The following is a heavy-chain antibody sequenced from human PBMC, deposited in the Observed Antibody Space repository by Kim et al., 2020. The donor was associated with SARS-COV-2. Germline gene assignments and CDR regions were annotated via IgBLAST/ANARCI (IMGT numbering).Heavy chain of an antibody. D-gene: IGHD5-12*01. J-gene: IGHJ4*02. CDR1: GGSFSGYY. CDR3: ARGRGEMATIFWAQRHYFDY. V-gene: IGHV4-34*01. Sequence: SETLSLTCAVYGGSFSGYYWSWIRQPPGKGLEWIGEINHSGSTNYNPSLKSRVTISVDTSKNQFSLKLSSVTAADTAVYYCARGRGEMATIFWAQRHYFDYWGQGTLVTVSS. CDR2: INHSGST.